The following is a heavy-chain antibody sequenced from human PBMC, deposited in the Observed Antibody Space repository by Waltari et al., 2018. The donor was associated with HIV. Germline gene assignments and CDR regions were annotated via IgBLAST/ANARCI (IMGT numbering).Heavy chain of an antibody. CDR2: ISGYNRIT. J-gene: IGHJ4*02. Sequence: QVNLVQSGDEVKEPGASVKVSCEASGYSFRSYAINWVRQAPGQGLEWMGWISGYNRITKYAAKVQGRVTITTDTSTNTVYMEIRSLRSDDTAVYFCARGNSMLRMAELDYWGQGTLVTVSS. CDR3: ARGNSMLRMAELDY. D-gene: IGHD3-10*02. V-gene: IGHV1-18*04. CDR1: GYSFRSYA.